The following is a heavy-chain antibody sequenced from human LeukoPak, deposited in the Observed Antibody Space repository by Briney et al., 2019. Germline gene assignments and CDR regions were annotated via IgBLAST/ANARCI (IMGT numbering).Heavy chain of an antibody. CDR1: GGSVSSHY. J-gene: IGHJ5*02. D-gene: IGHD3-10*01. CDR2: INYSGTT. CDR3: ARDQYGSGTYSPFTYWFDP. V-gene: IGHV4-59*02. Sequence: SETLSLTCTVSGGSVSSHYWSWIRQPPGEGLEWIGYINYSGTTNYNPSLKSRVTMSVDTSKNQCSLKLNSVTAADTAVYYCARDQYGSGTYSPFTYWFDPWGQGTLVTVSS.